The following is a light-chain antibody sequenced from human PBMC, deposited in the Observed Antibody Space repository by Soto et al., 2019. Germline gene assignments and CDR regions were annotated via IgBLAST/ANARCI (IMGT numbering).Light chain of an antibody. J-gene: IGKJ5*01. CDR1: QSVSSS. V-gene: IGKV3-11*01. CDR3: QQRNSRPSIT. CDR2: DTS. Sequence: NVLTQSPATLSLSPGERATLSCRASQSVSSSLAWYQQKPGQAPRLLIYDTSNRATGIPARFSGSGSGTDFTLTISSLEPEDFAVYHCQQRNSRPSITFGQGTRLEIK.